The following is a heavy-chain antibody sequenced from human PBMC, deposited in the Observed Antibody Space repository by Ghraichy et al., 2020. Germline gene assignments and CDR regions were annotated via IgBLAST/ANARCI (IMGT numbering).Heavy chain of an antibody. D-gene: IGHD2-2*01. V-gene: IGHV3-21*01. J-gene: IGHJ2*01. CDR1: GFPFTSHS. CDR2: MSSSGTYI. Sequence: GESLNISCAASGFPFTSHSMAWVRQAPGKGLEWVSSMSSSGTYIYYRDSVKGRFSISRDNAKNSLYLEMNSLRADDTAVYYCARVGHCSVTSFRYYQYDVWGRGTLVTVSS. CDR3: ARVGHCSVTSFRYYQYDV.